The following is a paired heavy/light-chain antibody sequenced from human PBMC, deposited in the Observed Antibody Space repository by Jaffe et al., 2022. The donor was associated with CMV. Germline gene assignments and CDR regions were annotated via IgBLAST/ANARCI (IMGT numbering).Heavy chain of an antibody. CDR3: ARDGRSEGLAYSSGWYPGGYYYYMDV. Sequence: QVQLVQSGAEVKKPGASVKVSCKASGYTFTSYYMHWVRQAPGQGLEWMGIINPSGGSTSYAQKFQGRVTMTRDTSTSTVYMELSSLRSEDTAVYYCARDGRSEGLAYSSGWYPGGYYYYMDVWGKGTTVTVSS. V-gene: IGHV1-46*01. CDR2: INPSGGST. D-gene: IGHD6-19*01. CDR1: GYTFTSYY. J-gene: IGHJ6*03.
Light chain of an antibody. J-gene: IGKJ5*01. Sequence: AIQLTQSPSSLSASVGDRVTITCRASQGISSALAWYQQKPGKAPKLLIYDASSLESGVPSRFSGSGSGTDFTLTISSLQPEDFATYYCQQFNNYAPTFGQGTRLEIK. CDR1: QGISSA. V-gene: IGKV1D-13*01. CDR3: QQFNNYAPT. CDR2: DAS.